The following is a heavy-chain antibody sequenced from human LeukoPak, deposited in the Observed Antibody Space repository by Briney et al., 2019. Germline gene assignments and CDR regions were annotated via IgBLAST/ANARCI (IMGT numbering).Heavy chain of an antibody. Sequence: GRSLRLSCAASGFIFSNYAMHWVRQAPGKGLEWVAVISYDGSNKYYADSVKGRFTISRDNSKNTLYLQMNSLRTEDTAVYYCARGQRAHVEWSNYMDVWGKGTTVIVSS. D-gene: IGHD3-3*01. CDR1: GFIFSNYA. V-gene: IGHV3-30*04. CDR2: ISYDGSNK. CDR3: ARGQRAHVEWSNYMDV. J-gene: IGHJ6*03.